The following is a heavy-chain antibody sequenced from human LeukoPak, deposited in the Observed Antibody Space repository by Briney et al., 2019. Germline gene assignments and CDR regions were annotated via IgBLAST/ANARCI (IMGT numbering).Heavy chain of an antibody. Sequence: GASVKVSCKVSGYTLTELSMHWVRQAPGKGLEWMGGFDPEDGETIYAQKFQGRVTMTEDTSTDTAYMELSSLRSEDTAVYYCARELVNSSPPIAVAGAGGYWGQGTLVTVSS. J-gene: IGHJ4*02. CDR3: ARELVNSSPPIAVAGAGGY. CDR2: FDPEDGET. CDR1: GYTLTELS. D-gene: IGHD6-19*01. V-gene: IGHV1-24*01.